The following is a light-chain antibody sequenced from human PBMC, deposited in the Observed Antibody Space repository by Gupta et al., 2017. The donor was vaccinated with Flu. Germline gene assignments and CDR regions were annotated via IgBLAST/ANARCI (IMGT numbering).Light chain of an antibody. CDR2: EVS. CDR1: SSDVGGYNY. Sequence: QSALTQPASVSGSPGQSITISCTGTSSDVGGYNYVSWYQQHPGKAPILMMYEVSNRPSGVSNRVSGSKSGTTDSLTISGLQAEDEADYYCSSSTSSSSWVFGGGTKLTVL. V-gene: IGLV2-14*01. J-gene: IGLJ3*02. CDR3: SSSTSSSSWV.